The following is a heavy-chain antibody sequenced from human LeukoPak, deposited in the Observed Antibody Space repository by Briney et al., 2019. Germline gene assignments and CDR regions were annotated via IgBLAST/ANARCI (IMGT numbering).Heavy chain of an antibody. CDR1: GGSFSGYY. CDR3: ARDHYYDSSGTRNFDY. J-gene: IGHJ4*02. V-gene: IGHV4-30-4*08. CDR2: IYYSGST. D-gene: IGHD3-22*01. Sequence: SETLSLTCAVYGGSFSGYYWSWIRQPPGKGLEWIGYIYYSGSTCYNPSLKSRVTISVDTSKNQFSLKLSSVTAADTAVYYCARDHYYDSSGTRNFDYWGQGTLATVSS.